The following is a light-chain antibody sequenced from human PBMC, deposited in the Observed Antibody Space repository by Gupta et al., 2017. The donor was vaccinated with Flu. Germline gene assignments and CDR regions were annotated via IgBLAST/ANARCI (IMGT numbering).Light chain of an antibody. J-gene: IGLJ3*02. CDR3: CSYAGSVTFVV. CDR2: EVT. V-gene: IGLV2-23*02. Sequence: ITISCTGTSSDVGYYDRVSWYQHHPGNAPKLIIYEVTKRPSGFSNRFSGSKSGNTASLTISGLQADDEADYYCCSYAGSVTFVVFGGGTKLTVL. CDR1: SSDVGYYDR.